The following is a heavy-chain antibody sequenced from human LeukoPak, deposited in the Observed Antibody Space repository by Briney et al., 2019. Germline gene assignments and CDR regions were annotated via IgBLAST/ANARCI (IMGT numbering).Heavy chain of an antibody. Sequence: GGSLRLACAGSGFILSDHYMTWIRQAPGKGLEWVSYISSSGRTMFYGDFVAGRFTVSRDNTKTSLSLQMNSLRSEHPAVDFCVRFNLDDAQQPDYWGQGILVTVSS. CDR2: ISSSGRTM. CDR1: GFILSDHY. D-gene: IGHD3/OR15-3a*01. CDR3: VRFNLDDAQQPDY. J-gene: IGHJ4*02. V-gene: IGHV3-11*04.